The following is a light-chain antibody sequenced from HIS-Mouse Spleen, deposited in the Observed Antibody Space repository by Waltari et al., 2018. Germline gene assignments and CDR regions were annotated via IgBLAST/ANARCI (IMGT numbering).Light chain of an antibody. V-gene: IGLV2-11*01. CDR2: DVS. CDR1: SSDVGGYNY. CDR3: CSYAGSYTLV. Sequence: QSALTQPRSVSGSPGQSVTIPCTGTSSDVGGYNYVSWYQQHPGKAPKLIIYDVSKRPSGVPDRFSGSKSGNTASLTISGLQAEDEADYYCCSYAGSYTLVFGGGTKLTVL. J-gene: IGLJ2*01.